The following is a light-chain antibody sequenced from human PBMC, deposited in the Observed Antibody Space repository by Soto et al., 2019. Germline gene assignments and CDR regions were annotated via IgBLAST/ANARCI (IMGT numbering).Light chain of an antibody. CDR1: SSDVGGYNY. CDR3: SSYSSNNILSYV. CDR2: EVN. J-gene: IGLJ1*01. V-gene: IGLV2-11*01. Sequence: QSVLIQPRSVSGSPGQSVTISCTGTSSDVGGYNYVSWYQQYPGKAPKLIMFEVNNRPSGVSDRFSGSRSANTASLTISGLQAQDEADYYCSSYSSNNILSYVFGTGTKLTVL.